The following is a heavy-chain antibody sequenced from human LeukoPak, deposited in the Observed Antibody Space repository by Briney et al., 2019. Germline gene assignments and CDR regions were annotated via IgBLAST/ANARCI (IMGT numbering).Heavy chain of an antibody. Sequence: ASVKVSCKASGYTFTGYYMHWVRQAPGQGLEWMGWISPNTGGATYAQKFQGRVTMTRDTSISTAYMELSRLRSDDTALYYCARDRDSSYWGQGTLVTVSS. CDR3: ARDRDSSY. CDR2: ISPNTGGA. J-gene: IGHJ4*02. D-gene: IGHD3-22*01. CDR1: GYTFTGYY. V-gene: IGHV1-2*02.